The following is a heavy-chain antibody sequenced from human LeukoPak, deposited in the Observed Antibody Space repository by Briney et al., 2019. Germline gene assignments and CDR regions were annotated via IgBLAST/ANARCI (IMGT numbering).Heavy chain of an antibody. CDR3: ARDRGNYYDSSGYYDAFDI. CDR1: GGSISSYY. CDR2: IYYSGST. J-gene: IGHJ3*02. Sequence: SETLSLTCTVSGGSISSYYWSWIRQPPGKGLEWIGHIYYSGSTNYNPSLKSRVTISVDTSKNQFSLKLSSVTAADTAVYYCARDRGNYYDSSGYYDAFDIWGQGTMVTVSS. V-gene: IGHV4-59*01. D-gene: IGHD3-22*01.